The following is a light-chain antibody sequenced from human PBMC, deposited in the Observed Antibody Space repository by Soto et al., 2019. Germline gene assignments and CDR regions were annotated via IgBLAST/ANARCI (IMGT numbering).Light chain of an antibody. V-gene: IGKV2-28*01. Sequence: EIVLTQSPAYLTVTPGEPASISCTSSQSLLHSNSNTYLAWYLQKPGQSPQLLIYLGSNRPPGVSDRFSGGGSGTHFTLNITRVQAEDVGIYFCMQPLQIPITFGQGTRLETK. CDR2: LGS. CDR1: QSLLHSNSNTY. J-gene: IGKJ5*01. CDR3: MQPLQIPIT.